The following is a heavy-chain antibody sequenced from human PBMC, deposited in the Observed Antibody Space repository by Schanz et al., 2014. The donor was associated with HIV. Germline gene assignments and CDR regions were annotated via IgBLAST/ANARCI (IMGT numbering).Heavy chain of an antibody. J-gene: IGHJ4*02. D-gene: IGHD3-22*01. CDR1: GGTLSNYA. Sequence: QVQLVQSGAEVKKTGSPGKVSCKAFGGTLSNYAISWVRQAPGQGLEWLGLIMPKIGTENYAQKYQGRVTLTADATPAYMDLSSLKFEDTAVYYCVRVANYDGDDYYQRSHFDLWGQGTLVTVSS. CDR2: IMPKIGTE. V-gene: IGHV1-69*01. CDR3: VRVANYDGDDYYQRSHFDL.